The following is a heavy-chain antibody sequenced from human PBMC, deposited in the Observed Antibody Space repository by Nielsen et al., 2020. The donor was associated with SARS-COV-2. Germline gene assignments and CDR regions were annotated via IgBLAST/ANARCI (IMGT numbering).Heavy chain of an antibody. CDR2: ISSSSSYI. J-gene: IGHJ3*02. CDR1: GFTFSDYY. V-gene: IGHV3-21*01. D-gene: IGHD6-13*01. Sequence: GESLKISCAASGFTFSDYYMNWVRQAPGKGLEWVSSISSSSSYIYYADSVKGRFTISRDNAKNSLYLQMNSLRAEDTAVYYCARGTGIAAADDAFDIWGQGTMVTVSS. CDR3: ARGTGIAAADDAFDI.